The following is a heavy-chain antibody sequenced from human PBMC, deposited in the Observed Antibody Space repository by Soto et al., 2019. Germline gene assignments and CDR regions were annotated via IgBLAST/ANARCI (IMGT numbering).Heavy chain of an antibody. J-gene: IGHJ1*01. V-gene: IGHV3-15*01. CDR2: IKSKTDGGTT. Sequence: EVQLVESGGGLVKPGGSLRLSCAASGFTFTNAWMSWVRQAPGKGLEWVGRIKSKTDGGTTDYAAPVKGRFTISRGDSKNTLYLQMNSLKTEDTAVYYCTTDYSSGWYGYFQHWGQGTLVTVSS. D-gene: IGHD6-19*01. CDR3: TTDYSSGWYGYFQH. CDR1: GFTFTNAW.